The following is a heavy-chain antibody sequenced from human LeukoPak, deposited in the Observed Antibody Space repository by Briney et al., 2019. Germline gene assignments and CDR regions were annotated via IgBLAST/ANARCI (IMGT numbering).Heavy chain of an antibody. CDR3: ARGFYYGSGPQGDY. V-gene: IGHV1-69*04. CDR2: IIPILGIA. Sequence: ASVKVSCKASGGTFSSYAISWVRQAPGQGLEWMGRIIPILGIANYAQKFQGRVTITAGKSTSTAYMELSSLRSEDTAVYYCARGFYYGSGPQGDYWGQGTLVTVSS. CDR1: GGTFSSYA. D-gene: IGHD3-10*01. J-gene: IGHJ4*02.